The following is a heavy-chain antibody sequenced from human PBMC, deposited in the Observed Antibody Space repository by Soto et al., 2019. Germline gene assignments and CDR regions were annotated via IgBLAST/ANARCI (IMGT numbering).Heavy chain of an antibody. V-gene: IGHV3-21*01. D-gene: IGHD3-3*01. CDR1: GFTFSSYS. CDR3: ARDSSYDFWSGYYISFDY. J-gene: IGHJ4*02. Sequence: EVQLVESGGGLVKPGGSLRLSCAASGFTFSSYSMNWVRQAPGKGLEWVSSISSSSSYIYYADSVKGRFTISRDNAKNSLYLQMNSLRAEDTAVYYCARDSSYDFWSGYYISFDYWAREPWSPSPQ. CDR2: ISSSSSYI.